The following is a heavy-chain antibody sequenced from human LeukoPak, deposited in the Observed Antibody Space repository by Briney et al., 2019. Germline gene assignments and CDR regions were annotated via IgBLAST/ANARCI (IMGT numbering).Heavy chain of an antibody. V-gene: IGHV1-2*02. J-gene: IGHJ4*02. CDR2: INPNSGGT. CDR1: GYTFTGYY. CDR3: ARATGELLPSFDY. D-gene: IGHD1-26*01. Sequence: GASVKVSCKASGYTFTGYYMHWVRQAPGQGLEWMGWINPNSGGTNYAQKFQGRVTMTRDTSISTAYMELSRLRSDDTAVYYCARATGELLPSFDYWGQGTLVTVSS.